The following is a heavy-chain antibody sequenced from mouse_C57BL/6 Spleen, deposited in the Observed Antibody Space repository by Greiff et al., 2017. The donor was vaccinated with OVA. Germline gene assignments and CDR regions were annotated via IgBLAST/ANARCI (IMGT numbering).Heavy chain of an antibody. D-gene: IGHD2-2*01. CDR1: GYSFTSYY. CDR3: AREGDGYDGYAMDY. Sequence: QVQLKQSGPELVKPGASVKISCKASGYSFTSYYIHWVKQRPGQGLEWIGWIYPGSGNTKYNEKFKGKATLTADTSSSTAYMQLSSLTSEDSAVYYCAREGDGYDGYAMDYWGQGTSVTVSS. CDR2: IYPGSGNT. J-gene: IGHJ4*01. V-gene: IGHV1-66*01.